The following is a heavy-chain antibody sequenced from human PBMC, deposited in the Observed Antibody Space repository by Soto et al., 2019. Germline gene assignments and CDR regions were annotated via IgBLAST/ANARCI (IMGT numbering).Heavy chain of an antibody. D-gene: IGHD6-19*01. V-gene: IGHV3-30*18. CDR1: GFTFSSHG. Sequence: GGSLRLSRAASGFTFSSHGMHWVRQAPGKGLEWVAVISYDGSNKYYADSGKGRFTISRDNSKNTLYLQMNSLRAEDTGVYYCAKFLGSGWYEAPWTQFDPWGRGTLVTVSS. J-gene: IGHJ5*02. CDR3: AKFLGSGWYEAPWTQFDP. CDR2: ISYDGSNK.